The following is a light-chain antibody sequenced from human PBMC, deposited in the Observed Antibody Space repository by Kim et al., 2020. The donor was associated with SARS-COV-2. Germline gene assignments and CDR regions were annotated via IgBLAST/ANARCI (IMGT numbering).Light chain of an antibody. V-gene: IGLV2-14*01. Sequence: QSALTQPASVSGSPGQSITISCTGTNSDVGSYNYVSWYQQHPDKVPKLMIYDDSKRPSGVSNRFSGSKSGHTASLTISGLQAEDEADYYCSSYTSSSTLVFGGGTQLTVL. CDR1: NSDVGSYNY. J-gene: IGLJ3*02. CDR3: SSYTSSSTLV. CDR2: DDS.